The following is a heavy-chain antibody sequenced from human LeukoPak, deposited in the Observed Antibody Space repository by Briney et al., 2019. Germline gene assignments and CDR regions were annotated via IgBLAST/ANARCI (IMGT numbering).Heavy chain of an antibody. CDR1: GGSISSGSYY. Sequence: SEILSLTCTVSGGSISSGSYYWSWIRQPAGKGLEWIGRIYTSGSTNYNPSLKSRVTISVDTSKNQFSLKLSSVTAADMAVYYCARDDFGDSGAFDIWGQGTMVTVSS. V-gene: IGHV4-61*02. J-gene: IGHJ3*02. D-gene: IGHD3-3*01. CDR2: IYTSGST. CDR3: ARDDFGDSGAFDI.